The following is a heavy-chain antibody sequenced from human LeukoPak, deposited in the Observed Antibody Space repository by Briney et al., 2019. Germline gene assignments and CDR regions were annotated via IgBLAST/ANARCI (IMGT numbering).Heavy chain of an antibody. V-gene: IGHV3-23*01. CDR1: GFTFSSYA. D-gene: IGHD2-8*01. CDR2: ISGSGSST. CDR3: AKGPATGLSTNFDD. Sequence: GGSLRLSCAASGFTFSSYAMSWVRQAPGKGLEWVSAISGSGSSTYYAGSVRGRFTTSRDNSKRTVYLQMNSLRAEDTAVYYCAKGPATGLSTNFDDWGQGTLVTVSS. J-gene: IGHJ4*02.